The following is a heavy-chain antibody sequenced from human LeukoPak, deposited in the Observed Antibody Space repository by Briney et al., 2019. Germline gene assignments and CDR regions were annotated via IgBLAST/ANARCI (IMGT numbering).Heavy chain of an antibody. J-gene: IGHJ4*02. CDR1: GFTFTSSA. V-gene: IGHV1-58*01. D-gene: IGHD1-26*01. Sequence: SVKVSCKDSGFTFTSSAVQWVRQARGQRLEWIGWIVVGSGNTNYAQKFQERVTITRDMSTSTAYMELSSLRSEDTAVYYCAARSGSYSGHFDYWGQGTLVTVSS. CDR2: IVVGSGNT. CDR3: AARSGSYSGHFDY.